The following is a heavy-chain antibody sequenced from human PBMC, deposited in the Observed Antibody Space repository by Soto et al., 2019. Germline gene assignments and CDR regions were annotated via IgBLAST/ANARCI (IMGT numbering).Heavy chain of an antibody. CDR1: GFTFSSYA. CDR3: RWFDTYSSSWYGMDV. CDR2: ISGSGGST. J-gene: IGHJ6*02. Sequence: GGSLRLSCAASGFTFSSYAMSWVRQAPGKGLEWVSAISGSGGSTYYADSVKGRFTISRDNSKNTLYLQMNSLRAEDTAVYYCRWFDTYSSSWYGMDVWGQGATVTVSS. D-gene: IGHD6-13*01. V-gene: IGHV3-23*01.